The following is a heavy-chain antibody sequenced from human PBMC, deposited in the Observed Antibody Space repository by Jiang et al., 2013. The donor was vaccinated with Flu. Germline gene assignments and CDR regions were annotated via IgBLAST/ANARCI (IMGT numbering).Heavy chain of an antibody. CDR3: AREGPAGSWGAFDY. D-gene: IGHD1-26*01. CDR1: GFTFSSYA. J-gene: IGHJ4*02. CDR2: ISSNGGST. V-gene: IGHV3-64*01. Sequence: QLVESGGGLVQPGGSLRLSCAASGFTFSSYAMHWVRQAPGKGLEYVSAISSNGGSTYYANSVKGRFTISRDNSKNTLYLQMGSLRAEDMAVYYCAREGPAGSWGAFDYWGQGTLVTVSS.